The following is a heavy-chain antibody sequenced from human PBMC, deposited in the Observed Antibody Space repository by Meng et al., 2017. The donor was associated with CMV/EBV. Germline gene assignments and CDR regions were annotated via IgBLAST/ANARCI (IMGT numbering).Heavy chain of an antibody. D-gene: IGHD5-12*01. CDR1: GYTFTSYD. J-gene: IGHJ4*02. Sequence: ASVKVSCKASGYTFTSYDINWVRQATGQGIEWMGWMNPNSGNTGYAQKFQGRVTITRNTSISTAYMELSSLRSEDTAVYYCARTTHSGYVGFDYWGQGTLVTVSS. CDR3: ARTTHSGYVGFDY. V-gene: IGHV1-8*03. CDR2: MNPNSGNT.